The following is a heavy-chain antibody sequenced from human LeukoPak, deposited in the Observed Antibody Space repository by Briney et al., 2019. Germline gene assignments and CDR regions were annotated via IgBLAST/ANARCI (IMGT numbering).Heavy chain of an antibody. CDR1: GYSISSGYY. Sequence: PSETLSLTCAVSGYSISSGYYWGWIRQPPGKGLEWIGSFSHSGSTRYNPSLKSRVTISLDTSKNQFSLKLSSVTAADTAVYYCARLWSGYFDDDAFDIWGQGTMVTVSS. CDR2: FSHSGST. J-gene: IGHJ3*02. V-gene: IGHV4-38-2*01. CDR3: ARLWSGYFDDDAFDI. D-gene: IGHD3-3*01.